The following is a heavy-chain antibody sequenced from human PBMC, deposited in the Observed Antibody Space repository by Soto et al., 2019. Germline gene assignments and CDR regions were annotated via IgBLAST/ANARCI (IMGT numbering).Heavy chain of an antibody. CDR3: ARGEKTYGDFDY. CDR1: GGSISSSSYY. D-gene: IGHD4-17*01. V-gene: IGHV4-39*01. CDR2: IYYSGST. J-gene: IGHJ4*02. Sequence: LSLTCTVSGGSISSSSYYWGWIRQPPGKGLEWIGSIYYSGSTYYNPSLKSRVTISVDTSKNQFSLKLSSVTAADTAVYYCARGEKTYGDFDYWGQGTMVTVYS.